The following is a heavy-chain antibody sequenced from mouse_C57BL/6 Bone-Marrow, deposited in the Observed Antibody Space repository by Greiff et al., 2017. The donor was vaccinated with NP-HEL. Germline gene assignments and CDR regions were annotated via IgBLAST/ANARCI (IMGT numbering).Heavy chain of an antibody. J-gene: IGHJ3*01. V-gene: IGHV12-3*01. CDR2: ITHSGET. D-gene: IGHD2-12*01. Sequence: QVQLQQSGPGLVKPSQSLFLTCSITGFPITSGYYWIWIRQSPGKPLEWMGYITHSGETFYNPSLQSPISITRETSKNQFFLQLNSVTTEDTAMYYCAGDRGDYIAYWGQGTLVTVSA. CDR3: AGDRGDYIAY. CDR1: GFPITSGYY.